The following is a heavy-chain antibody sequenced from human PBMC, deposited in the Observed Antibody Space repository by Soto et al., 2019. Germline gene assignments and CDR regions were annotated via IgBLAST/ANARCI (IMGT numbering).Heavy chain of an antibody. CDR2: IYYSGST. V-gene: IGHV4-61*01. D-gene: IGHD3-22*01. CDR1: GGSVSSGSYY. Sequence: QVQLQESGTGLVKPSETLSLTCTVSGGSVSSGSYYWSWIRQPPGKGLEWIGYIYYSGSTNYNPSLKGRVTISVDTSKNQFSLKLSSVTAADTAVYYCARDTGGGYYYDSSGYSYYYYGMDVWGQGTTVTVSS. CDR3: ARDTGGGYYYDSSGYSYYYYGMDV. J-gene: IGHJ6*02.